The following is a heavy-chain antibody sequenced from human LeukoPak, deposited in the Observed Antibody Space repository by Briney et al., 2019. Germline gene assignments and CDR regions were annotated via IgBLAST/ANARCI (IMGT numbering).Heavy chain of an antibody. CDR3: ARFPYCGGDCYSGEYLQH. J-gene: IGHJ1*01. CDR2: IYPGDSDT. CDR1: GYSFTSYW. Sequence: GESLKISCKGSGYSFTSYWIAWVRQMPGKGLEWMGIIYPGDSDTRYSPSFQGQATISADKSISTAYLQWSSLKASDTAIYYCARFPYCGGDCYSGEYLQHWGQGTLATVSS. D-gene: IGHD2-21*02. V-gene: IGHV5-51*01.